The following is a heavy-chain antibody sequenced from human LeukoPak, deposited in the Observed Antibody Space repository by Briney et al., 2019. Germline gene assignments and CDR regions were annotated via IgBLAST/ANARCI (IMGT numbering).Heavy chain of an antibody. V-gene: IGHV3-48*03. J-gene: IGHJ4*02. CDR3: ARGQYCSGSSCLGY. D-gene: IGHD2-15*01. Sequence: GGSLRLSCAASGFTFSSYEMNWVRQAPGKGLEWVSYISSSGSTIYYADSVKGRFTISRDNAKNSLYLQMNSLRAEDTAVYYCARGQYCSGSSCLGYWGQGTLVTVSS. CDR1: GFTFSSYE. CDR2: ISSSGSTI.